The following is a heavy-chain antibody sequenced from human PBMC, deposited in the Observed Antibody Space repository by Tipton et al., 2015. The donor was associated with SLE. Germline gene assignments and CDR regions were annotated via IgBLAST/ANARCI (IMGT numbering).Heavy chain of an antibody. D-gene: IGHD3-3*01. CDR3: ARDLYDFWSGYTPSGAMDV. CDR2: IYHSGTT. J-gene: IGHJ6*03. V-gene: IGHV4-38-2*02. CDR1: GYSINNGFY. Sequence: TLSLTCTVSGYSINNGFYWGWIRQPPGKGLEWIGIIYHSGTTYYNPSLKSRVTISVDTSKNQFSLRLSSVTAADTAMYYCARDLYDFWSGYTPSGAMDVWGKGTTVTGSS.